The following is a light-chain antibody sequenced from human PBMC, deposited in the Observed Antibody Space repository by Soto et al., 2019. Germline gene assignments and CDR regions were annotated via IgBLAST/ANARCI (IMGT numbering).Light chain of an antibody. CDR3: QQRGNGLT. CDR2: DSS. V-gene: IGKV3-11*01. CDR1: QSVENF. Sequence: EIVLTQSPGTLSFSPGERATLSFRASQSVENFLAWYQQKPGQVPRLLIYDSSVRASGIPARFSGRGSGTDFTLTISSLEPEEFAVYYCQQRGNGLTFGGGTKVDIK. J-gene: IGKJ4*01.